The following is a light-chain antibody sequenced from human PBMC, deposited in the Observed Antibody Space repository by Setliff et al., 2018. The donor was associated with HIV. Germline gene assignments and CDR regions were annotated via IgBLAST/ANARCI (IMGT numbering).Light chain of an antibody. Sequence: QSVLTQPASVSGSPGQSITISCTGTSSDIGGSDFVSWYQKHPGKAPKLMIYEVNKRPSGGSDRFSGSKSGNMASLTISGLQAEDEADYYCCSFAGTTLFEGFGGGTKGTVL. CDR1: SSDIGGSDF. V-gene: IGLV2-23*02. J-gene: IGLJ1*01. CDR3: CSFAGTTLFEG. CDR2: EVN.